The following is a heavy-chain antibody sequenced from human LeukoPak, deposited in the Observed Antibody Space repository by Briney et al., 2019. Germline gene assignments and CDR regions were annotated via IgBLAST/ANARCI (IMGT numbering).Heavy chain of an antibody. CDR1: GFTFSSYG. V-gene: IGHV3-30*02. Sequence: GGSLRLSCAASGFTFSSYGMHWVRQAPGKGLEWVAFIRYDGSNKYYADSVKGRFTISRDNSKNTLYLQMNSLRGEDTAVYYCARIPLFGPFGESPNWFDPWGQGTLVTVSS. CDR2: IRYDGSNK. D-gene: IGHD3-10*01. J-gene: IGHJ5*02. CDR3: ARIPLFGPFGESPNWFDP.